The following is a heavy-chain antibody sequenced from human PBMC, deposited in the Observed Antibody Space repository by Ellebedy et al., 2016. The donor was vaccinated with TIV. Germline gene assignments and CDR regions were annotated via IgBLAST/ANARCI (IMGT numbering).Heavy chain of an antibody. CDR2: VHYSGST. Sequence: MPSETLSLTCTVSGGSVSSGDYYWNWIRQPPGKGLEWIAYVHYSGSTNYNPSLERRVTISVDTSKNQVSLKLTSVTAADTAVYYCAREGTDGYNYFDYWGRGTLVTVSS. D-gene: IGHD5-24*01. J-gene: IGHJ4*02. V-gene: IGHV4-61*08. CDR3: AREGTDGYNYFDY. CDR1: GGSVSSGDYY.